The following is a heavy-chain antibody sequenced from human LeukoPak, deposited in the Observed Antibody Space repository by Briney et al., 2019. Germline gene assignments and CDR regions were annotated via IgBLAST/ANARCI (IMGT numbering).Heavy chain of an antibody. CDR2: ISYDGSSK. Sequence: PGRSLRLSCVASGFTFSSNDIHWVRQAPGKGLEWVAVISYDGSSKNYADSVKGRFTISRDNSKNTLYLQMNSLRPEDTAVYYCAKGGVPAAIDWFDPWGQGTLVTVSS. CDR3: AKGGVPAAIDWFDP. CDR1: GFTFSSND. D-gene: IGHD2-2*01. J-gene: IGHJ5*02. V-gene: IGHV3-30*18.